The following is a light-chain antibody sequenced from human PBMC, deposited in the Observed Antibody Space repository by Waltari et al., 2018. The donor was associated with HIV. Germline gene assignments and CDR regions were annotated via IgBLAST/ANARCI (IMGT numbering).Light chain of an antibody. CDR1: QSLLHNNGNNY. V-gene: IGKV2-28*01. CDR3: LQSLHTPRFS. J-gene: IGKJ3*01. Sequence: DIVLTQSPLSLPVAPGESASISCRASQSLLHNNGNNYLDWYVQKPGQSPQLLIYLACHRASGVPERFSGSGSGTNFTLKIIRVEAEDVGTYYCLQSLHTPRFSFGPGTKVD. CDR2: LAC.